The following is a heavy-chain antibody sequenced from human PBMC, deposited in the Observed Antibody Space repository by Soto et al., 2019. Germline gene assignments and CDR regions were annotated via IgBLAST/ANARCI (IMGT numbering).Heavy chain of an antibody. D-gene: IGHD3-9*01. CDR3: ARIAKDYDILTGYFAFDFDY. CDR1: GGSISSGGYS. CDR2: IYHSGST. V-gene: IGHV4-30-2*01. J-gene: IGHJ4*02. Sequence: SETLSLTCAVSGGSISSGGYSWSWIRQPPGKGLEWIGYIYHSGSTYYNPSLRSRVTISVDRSKNQFSLKLSSVTAADTAVYYCARIAKDYDILTGYFAFDFDYWGQGTLVTVSS.